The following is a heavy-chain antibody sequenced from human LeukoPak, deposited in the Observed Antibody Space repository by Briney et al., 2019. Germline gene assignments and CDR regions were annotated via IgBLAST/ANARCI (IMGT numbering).Heavy chain of an antibody. CDR2: IYNSGST. CDR3: ARVYSSSSNAPAY. CDR1: GYSISSGYY. Sequence: SETLSLTCTVSGYSISSGYYWGWIRQPPGKGLEWIGSIYNSGSTYYNPSLKSRVTISVDTSKNQFSLKLSSVTAADTAVYYCARVYSSSSNAPAYWGQGTLVTVSS. D-gene: IGHD6-6*01. V-gene: IGHV4-38-2*02. J-gene: IGHJ4*02.